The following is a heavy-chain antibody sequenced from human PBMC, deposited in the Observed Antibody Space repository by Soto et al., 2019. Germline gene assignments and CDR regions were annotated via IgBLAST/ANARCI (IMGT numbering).Heavy chain of an antibody. D-gene: IGHD6-19*01. CDR3: ARGRPQWRGTRHYYYYGMDV. CDR1: GGSISSSSYY. Sequence: QLQLQESGPGLVKPSETLSLTCTVSGGSISSSSYYWGWIRQPPGKGLEWIGSIYYSGSTYSNPSLKSRVTLSVDTSKNQFSLKLSSVTAADTAVYYCARGRPQWRGTRHYYYYGMDVWGQGTTVTVSS. J-gene: IGHJ6*02. CDR2: IYYSGST. V-gene: IGHV4-39*01.